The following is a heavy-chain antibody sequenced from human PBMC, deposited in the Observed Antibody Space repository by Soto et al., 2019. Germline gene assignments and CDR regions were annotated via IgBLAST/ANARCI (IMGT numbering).Heavy chain of an antibody. CDR3: AKDMRPDGVWDFGH. V-gene: IGHV3-23*01. Sequence: EVQLLESGGGLVQPGGSLRLSCAASGFTFSTYTMAWVRQAPGRGPEWVSGVGQDGAPYYADSVKGRFTISRDTSRSSVYLEMIALRGEDTAVYYCAKDMRPDGVWDFGHWGQGTLVTVSS. D-gene: IGHD4-17*01. CDR2: VGQDGAP. J-gene: IGHJ4*02. CDR1: GFTFSTYT.